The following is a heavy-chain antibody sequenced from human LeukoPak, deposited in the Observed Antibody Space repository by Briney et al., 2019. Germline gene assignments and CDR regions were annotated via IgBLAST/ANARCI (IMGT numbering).Heavy chain of an antibody. CDR2: IKQDGSEK. V-gene: IGHV3-7*01. D-gene: IGHD3-16*01. CDR3: ARDPVDGGYWYFDL. Sequence: GGSLRLSCAASGFTFSSYWMSWVRQAPGKGLEWVANIKQDGSEKYYVDSVKGRFTISRDNAENSLYLQMNSLRAEDTAVYYCARDPVDGGYWYFDLWGRGTLVTVSS. J-gene: IGHJ2*01. CDR1: GFTFSSYW.